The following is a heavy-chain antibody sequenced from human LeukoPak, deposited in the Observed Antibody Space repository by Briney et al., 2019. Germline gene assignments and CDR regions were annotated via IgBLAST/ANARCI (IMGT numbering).Heavy chain of an antibody. CDR2: INPKNAGT. V-gene: IGHV1-2*02. D-gene: IGHD6-13*01. Sequence: ASVKVSCKASGFALTTYNIVWLRQAPGQGLEWMGWINPKNAGTNYAQKFQGRVTMTRDTSTGTVYMELSRLRSDDTAVYYCARTLYIAAAPGGFDYWGQGTLVTVSS. CDR1: GFALTTYN. CDR3: ARTLYIAAAPGGFDY. J-gene: IGHJ4*02.